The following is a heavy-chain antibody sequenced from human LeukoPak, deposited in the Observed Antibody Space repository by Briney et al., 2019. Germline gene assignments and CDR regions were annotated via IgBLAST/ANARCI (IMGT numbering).Heavy chain of an antibody. CDR3: ARDTAYGGNSAFDY. V-gene: IGHV3-30-3*01. CDR2: ISYDGSNK. D-gene: IGHD4-23*01. CDR1: GFTFSSYA. Sequence: PGGSLRLSCAASGFTFSSYAMHWVRQAPGKGLEWVAVISYDGSNKYYADSVKGRFTISRDNAKNSLYLQMNSLRAEDTAVYYCARDTAYGGNSAFDYWGQGTLVTVSS. J-gene: IGHJ4*02.